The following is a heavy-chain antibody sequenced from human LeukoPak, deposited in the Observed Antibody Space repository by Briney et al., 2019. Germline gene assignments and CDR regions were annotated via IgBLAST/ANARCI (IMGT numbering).Heavy chain of an antibody. CDR2: IHSSGST. CDR3: ARGIATITQDSFDV. D-gene: IGHD1-26*01. Sequence: SQTLSLTCTVSGGSISNYYWSWIRQSAGKGLEWIGRIHSSGSTNFNPSLRSRVTMSADTSKHQFSLWLTSVTAADTALYYCARGIATITQDSFDVWGLGTMVTVSS. V-gene: IGHV4-4*07. J-gene: IGHJ3*01. CDR1: GGSISNYY.